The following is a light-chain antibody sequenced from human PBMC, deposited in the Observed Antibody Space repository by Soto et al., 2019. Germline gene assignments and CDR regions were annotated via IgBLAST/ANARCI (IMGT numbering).Light chain of an antibody. CDR1: QSVSNSY. V-gene: IGKV3-20*01. Sequence: EIVLTQSPGTRSLSPGERVTLSCRASQSVSNSYLAWHQQKPGQAPRLLIYGASSRPTGIPDRFSGSGSGPDFTSTISRLEPEDSAVYYCQQYGTSPYIFGQGTKLEL. CDR3: QQYGTSPYI. J-gene: IGKJ2*01. CDR2: GAS.